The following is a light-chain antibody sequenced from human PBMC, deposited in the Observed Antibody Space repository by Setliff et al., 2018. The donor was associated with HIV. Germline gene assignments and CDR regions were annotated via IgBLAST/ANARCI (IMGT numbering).Light chain of an antibody. V-gene: IGLV2-11*01. Sequence: QSALAQPRSVSGSPGQSVTISCTGTSSDVGGYNYVSWYQQHSGKAPKLMIYDVSKRPSGVPDRLYGSKSGNRASLTISGLQAEDEADYYCCSYAGSYTWVFGGGTKGTVL. CDR2: DVS. CDR1: SSDVGGYNY. CDR3: CSYAGSYTWV. J-gene: IGLJ3*02.